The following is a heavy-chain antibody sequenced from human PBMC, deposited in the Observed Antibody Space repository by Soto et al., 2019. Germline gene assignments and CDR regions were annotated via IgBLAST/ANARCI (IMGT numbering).Heavy chain of an antibody. CDR2: INPNSGGT. CDR3: ARDAGRGYYDSSGYSLPWYYYYGMDV. D-gene: IGHD3-22*01. CDR1: GYTFTGYY. V-gene: IGHV1-2*04. Sequence: ASVKVSCKASGYTFTGYYMHWVRQAPGQGLEWMGWINPNSGGTNYAQKFQGWVTMTRDTSISTAYMELSRLRSDDTAVYYCARDAGRGYYDSSGYSLPWYYYYGMDVWGQGTTVTVSS. J-gene: IGHJ6*02.